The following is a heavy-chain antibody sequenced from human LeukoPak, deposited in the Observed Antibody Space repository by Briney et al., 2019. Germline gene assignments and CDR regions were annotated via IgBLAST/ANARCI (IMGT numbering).Heavy chain of an antibody. CDR1: GFTVSSNY. D-gene: IGHD2-21*01. Sequence: GGSLRLSCAASGFTVSSNYMSWVRQAPWKGLEWVSVIYSGGSTYYADSVKGRFTISRDNSKNTLYLQMNSLRAEDTAVYYCARDSPYYYYMDVWGKGTTVTVSS. CDR2: IYSGGST. J-gene: IGHJ6*03. CDR3: ARDSPYYYYMDV. V-gene: IGHV3-66*02.